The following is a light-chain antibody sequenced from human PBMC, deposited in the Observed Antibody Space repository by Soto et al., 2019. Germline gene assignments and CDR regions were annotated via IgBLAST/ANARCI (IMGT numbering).Light chain of an antibody. CDR1: SSNIGSNT. CDR2: SND. V-gene: IGLV1-44*01. J-gene: IGLJ3*02. CDR3: AVWDDSLNGWV. Sequence: QSVLTQAPSASGTPGQRFTISCSGSSSNIGSNTVNWYQQLPGTAPKVLIYSNDQRPSGVPDRFSGSKSGTSASLAIGGLQSEDEADYYCAVWDDSLNGWVFGGGTQLTVL.